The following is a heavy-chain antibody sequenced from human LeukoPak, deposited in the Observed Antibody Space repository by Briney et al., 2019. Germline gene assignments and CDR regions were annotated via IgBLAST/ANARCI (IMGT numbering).Heavy chain of an antibody. CDR1: GYTFTSYD. Sequence: ASVKVSCKASGYTFTSYDINWVRQATGQGLEWMGWMNPNSGNTGYAQKFQGRVTITADESTSTAYMELSSLRSEDTAVYYCARGIVVVPAAMFNYYYYMDVWGKGTTVTVSS. J-gene: IGHJ6*03. D-gene: IGHD2-2*01. V-gene: IGHV1-8*01. CDR3: ARGIVVVPAAMFNYYYYMDV. CDR2: MNPNSGNT.